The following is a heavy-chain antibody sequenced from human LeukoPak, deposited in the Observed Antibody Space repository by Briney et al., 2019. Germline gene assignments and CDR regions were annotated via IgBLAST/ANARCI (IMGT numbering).Heavy chain of an antibody. CDR2: IWYVESDT. V-gene: IGHV3-33*01. CDR1: GFTFNSYG. Sequence: PGRSLRLSCAASGFTFNSYGMHWVRQAPGKGLEWAAVIWYVESDTSYADSVKGRFTISRDNSKNTLYLQMNSLRAEDTAVYFCARDTRGRDLDYWGQGTLVTVSS. D-gene: IGHD3-16*01. CDR3: ARDTRGRDLDY. J-gene: IGHJ4*02.